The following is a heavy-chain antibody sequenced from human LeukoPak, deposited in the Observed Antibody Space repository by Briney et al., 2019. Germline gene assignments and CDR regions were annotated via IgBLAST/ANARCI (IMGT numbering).Heavy chain of an antibody. Sequence: SESLSLACTVSGGSITSYYCSWVRQPPGKGLEWDGSIYFSGSTNYNPSLKSRVTLSVDTPKNQFSLKLSSVSAPDRAVYYWASPSTSGAIAFPIWGQGTMGTLSS. D-gene: IGHD2-2*01. CDR2: IYFSGST. V-gene: IGHV4-59*08. CDR1: GGSITSYY. J-gene: IGHJ3*02. CDR3: ASPSTSGAIAFPI.